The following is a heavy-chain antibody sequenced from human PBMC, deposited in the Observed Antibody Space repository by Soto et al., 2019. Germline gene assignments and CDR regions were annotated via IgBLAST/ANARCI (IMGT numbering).Heavy chain of an antibody. CDR2: ISYDGSNK. D-gene: IGHD1-26*01. CDR1: GLTLYSYA. CDR3: ARDYRGSQLY. Sequence: GGSMRLSCAASGLTLYSYAVHWVRQAPGKGLEWVAVISYDGSNKYYADSVKGRFTISRDNSKNTLYLQMNSLRAEDTAVYYCARDYRGSQLYWGQGTLVTVSS. J-gene: IGHJ4*02. V-gene: IGHV3-30-3*01.